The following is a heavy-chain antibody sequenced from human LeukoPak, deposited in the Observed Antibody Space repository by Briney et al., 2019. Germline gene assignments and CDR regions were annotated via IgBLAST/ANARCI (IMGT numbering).Heavy chain of an antibody. D-gene: IGHD2-2*01. Sequence: ASVKVSCKASGYTFTTYGISWVRQAPGQGLEWMGWISTYNGDTNYAQKLQGRVTLTADTSTSTTYMELRSLRSDDTAVYYCALIPYCTTATCYYFDFWGQGTLVTVSS. CDR2: ISTYNGDT. CDR3: ALIPYCTTATCYYFDF. CDR1: GYTFTTYG. V-gene: IGHV1-18*01. J-gene: IGHJ4*02.